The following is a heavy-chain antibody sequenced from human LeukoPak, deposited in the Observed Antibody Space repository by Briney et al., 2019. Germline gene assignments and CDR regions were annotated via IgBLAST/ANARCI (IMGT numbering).Heavy chain of an antibody. D-gene: IGHD6-6*01. CDR2: INHSGSA. CDR3: ARGGEYSRSSDYYFYLDV. CDR1: GGSFSGYY. J-gene: IGHJ6*03. V-gene: IGHV4-34*01. Sequence: KPSETLSLTCAVYGGSFSGYYWSWIRQPPGKGLEWIGEINHSGSANYNPSLKSRVSISVDTSKTQFSLKLGSVTAADTAVYYCARGGEYSRSSDYYFYLDVWGKGTTVTVSS.